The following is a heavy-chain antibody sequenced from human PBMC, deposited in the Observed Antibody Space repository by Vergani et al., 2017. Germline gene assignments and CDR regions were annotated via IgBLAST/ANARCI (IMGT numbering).Heavy chain of an antibody. Sequence: QVQLVESGGGVVQPGGSLRLSCAASGFTFSSYGMHWVRQAPGKGLEWVAFIRYDGSNKYYADSVKGRFTISRDNSKNTLYLQMNSLRAEDTAVYYCAEGPYYDSSGYSYYYYGMDVWGQGTTVTVSS. CDR2: IRYDGSNK. D-gene: IGHD3-22*01. V-gene: IGHV3-30*02. CDR3: AEGPYYDSSGYSYYYYGMDV. J-gene: IGHJ6*02. CDR1: GFTFSSYG.